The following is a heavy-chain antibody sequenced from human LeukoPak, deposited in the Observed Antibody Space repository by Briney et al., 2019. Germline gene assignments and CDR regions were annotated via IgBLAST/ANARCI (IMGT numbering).Heavy chain of an antibody. CDR1: GGSISSYY. J-gene: IGHJ4*02. CDR2: INHSGST. Sequence: SETLSLTCTVSGGSISSYYWSWIRQPPGKGLEWIGEINHSGSTNYNPSLKSRVTMSVDTSKNQFSLKLSSVTAADTAVYYCARDEQQQLALWGQGTLVTVSS. V-gene: IGHV4-34*01. CDR3: ARDEQQQLAL. D-gene: IGHD6-13*01.